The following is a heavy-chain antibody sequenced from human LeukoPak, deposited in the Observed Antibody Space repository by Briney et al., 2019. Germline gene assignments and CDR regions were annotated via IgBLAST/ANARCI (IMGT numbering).Heavy chain of an antibody. J-gene: IGHJ5*02. D-gene: IGHD2-15*01. CDR1: GASISSGGYY. CDR3: AARPRIPYQNWFDP. V-gene: IGHV4-39*01. Sequence: SETLSLTCTVSGASISSGGYYWSWIRQPPGKGLEWIGSIYYSGSTYYNPSLKSRVTISVDTSKNQFSLKLSSVTAADTAVYYCAARPRIPYQNWFDPWGQGTLVTVSS. CDR2: IYYSGST.